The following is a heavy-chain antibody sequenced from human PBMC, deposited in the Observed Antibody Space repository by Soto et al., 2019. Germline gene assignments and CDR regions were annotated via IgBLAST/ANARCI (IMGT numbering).Heavy chain of an antibody. D-gene: IGHD3-16*02. J-gene: IGHJ6*02. V-gene: IGHV1-8*01. CDR2: VNPNSGNT. Sequence: QVQLVQSGAEVKKPGASVKVSCKASGYTFTSYDINWVRQATGQGREWMGWVNPNSGNTAYAQKFQGRVTMTRNTSISTASMESSTRRTADKAVYYCAREPGGYRMDVWGQGTRVTVSS. CDR3: AREPGGYRMDV. CDR1: GYTFTSYD.